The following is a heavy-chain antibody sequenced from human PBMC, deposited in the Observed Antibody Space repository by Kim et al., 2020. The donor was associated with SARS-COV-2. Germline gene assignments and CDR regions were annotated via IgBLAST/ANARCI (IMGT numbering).Heavy chain of an antibody. Sequence: DAVKGRFTISRDNSKNTLYLQMNSLRAEDTAVYYCARGGGFVEMATTLDYWGQGTLVTVSS. D-gene: IGHD1-1*01. J-gene: IGHJ4*02. CDR3: ARGGGFVEMATTLDY. V-gene: IGHV3-30*07.